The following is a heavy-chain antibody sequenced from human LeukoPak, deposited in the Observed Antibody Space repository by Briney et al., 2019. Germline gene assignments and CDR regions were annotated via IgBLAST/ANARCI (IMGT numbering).Heavy chain of an antibody. D-gene: IGHD2-15*01. CDR1: GYTFTSYG. V-gene: IGHV1-18*01. CDR2: ISAYNGNT. J-gene: IGHJ5*02. CDR3: ARVGVVVVAATLGWFDP. Sequence: ASVKVSCKVSGYTFTSYGISWVRQAPGRGLEWMGWISAYNGNTNYAQKLQGRVTMTTDTSTSTAYMELRSLRSDDTAVYYCARVGVVVVAATLGWFDPWGQGTLVTGSS.